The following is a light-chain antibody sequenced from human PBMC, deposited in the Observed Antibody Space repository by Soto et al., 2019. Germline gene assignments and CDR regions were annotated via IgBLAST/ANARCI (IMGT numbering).Light chain of an antibody. CDR2: GAS. J-gene: IGKJ1*01. Sequence: EIGLTQSPGTLSLSTGERATLSCRASQSVSSNNLVWYQQKPGQAPRLLIYGASYRAAGIPDRFSGSGSGTDFTLTISRLEPEDFALYYCQQYGSSPWTFGQGTKVDI. CDR3: QQYGSSPWT. CDR1: QSVSSNN. V-gene: IGKV3-20*01.